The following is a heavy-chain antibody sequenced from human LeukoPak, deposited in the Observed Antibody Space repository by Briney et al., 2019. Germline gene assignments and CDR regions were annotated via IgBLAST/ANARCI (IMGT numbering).Heavy chain of an antibody. CDR3: ARDGQDDYVWGSYRSYYFDY. Sequence: GGSLRLSCAASGFTFSSYWMSWVRQAPGKGLEWVANIKQDGSEKYYEDSVKGRFTISRDNAKNSLYLQMNSLRAEDTAVYYCARDGQDDYVWGSYRSYYFDYWGQGTLVTVSS. J-gene: IGHJ4*02. CDR1: GFTFSSYW. V-gene: IGHV3-7*05. CDR2: IKQDGSEK. D-gene: IGHD3-16*02.